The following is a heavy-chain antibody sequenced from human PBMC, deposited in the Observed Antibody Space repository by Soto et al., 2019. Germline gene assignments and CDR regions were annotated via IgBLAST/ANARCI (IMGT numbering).Heavy chain of an antibody. CDR2: IYTSGST. D-gene: IGHD2-2*01. V-gene: IGHV4-4*07. CDR1: GCSISSYY. CDR3: ARACSSNSCYDVFDY. J-gene: IGHJ4*02. Sequence: SETLSLTCTVSGCSISSYYLSWIRQPAGKGLEWIGRIYTSGSTNYNPSLKSRVTMSVDTSKNQFSLKLSSVTAADTAVYYCARACSSNSCYDVFDYWGQGTLVTVSS.